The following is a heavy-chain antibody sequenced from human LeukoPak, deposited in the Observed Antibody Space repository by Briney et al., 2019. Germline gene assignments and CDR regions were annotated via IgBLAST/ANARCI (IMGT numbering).Heavy chain of an antibody. D-gene: IGHD6-13*01. J-gene: IGHJ4*02. Sequence: ASVKVSCKASGYTFTSYGISWVRQAPGQGLEWMGWISAYNGSTNYAQKLQGRVTMTTDTSTSTAYRELRSLRSDDTAVYYCARDGGIAAAGNDFDYWGQGTLVTVSS. V-gene: IGHV1-18*01. CDR1: GYTFTSYG. CDR2: ISAYNGST. CDR3: ARDGGIAAAGNDFDY.